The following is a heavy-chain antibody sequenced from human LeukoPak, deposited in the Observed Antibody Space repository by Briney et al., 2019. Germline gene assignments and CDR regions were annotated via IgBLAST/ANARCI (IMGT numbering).Heavy chain of an antibody. J-gene: IGHJ4*02. CDR3: ARDDSSGYYLN. CDR2: IRSEAYGGTT. Sequence: SGGSLRLSCTASGFTFGDYAMSWVRQAPGKGLEWVGFIRSEAYGGTTEYAASVKGRFTISRDNSESIAYLQMNSLKTEDTAVYYCARDDSSGYYLNWGQGTLVTVST. V-gene: IGHV3-49*04. CDR1: GFTFGDYA. D-gene: IGHD3-22*01.